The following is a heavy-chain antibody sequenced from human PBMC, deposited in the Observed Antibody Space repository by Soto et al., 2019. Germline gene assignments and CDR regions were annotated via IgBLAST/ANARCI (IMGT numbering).Heavy chain of an antibody. Sequence: EVQLVESGGALVQPGGFLRLSCATSGFTFSRYWMHWVRQVPGKGLVWVSRINSDGSSISYSDSVKGRFTISRDNAKNTLYLQMNSLRVEDTAVYYCARLPVDTITSLDYWGQGTLVNVSS. V-gene: IGHV3-74*01. J-gene: IGHJ4*02. CDR2: INSDGSSI. CDR1: GFTFSRYW. D-gene: IGHD3-3*01. CDR3: ARLPVDTITSLDY.